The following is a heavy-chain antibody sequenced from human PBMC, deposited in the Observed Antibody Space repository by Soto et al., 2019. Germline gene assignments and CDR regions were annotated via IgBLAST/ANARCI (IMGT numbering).Heavy chain of an antibody. J-gene: IGHJ6*04. CDR1: GGTFSSYA. Sequence: QVQLVQSGAEVKKPGSSVKVSCKAAGGTFSSYAISWVRQAPGQGLEWMGGIIPMFGRPNYAQKFQGRVTITADEATGTISMELSSLRSEATAVYYCGRDPSNIAVVPGAPYYNHMDVWGEGTTVTVSS. CDR2: IIPMFGRP. D-gene: IGHD2-2*01. V-gene: IGHV1-69*12. CDR3: GRDPSNIAVVPGAPYYNHMDV.